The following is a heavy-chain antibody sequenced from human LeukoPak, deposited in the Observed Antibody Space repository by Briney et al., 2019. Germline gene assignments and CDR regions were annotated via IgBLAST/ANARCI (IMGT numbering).Heavy chain of an antibody. D-gene: IGHD3-22*01. CDR2: IYYSGST. V-gene: IGHV4-59*01. CDR1: GGSISSYY. J-gene: IGHJ4*02. CDR3: AGGGDSGGYYYPMFDY. Sequence: SETLSLTCTVSGGSISSYYWSWIRRPPGKGLEWIGYIYYSGSTNYNPSLKSRATISVDTSKNQFSLKLNSVTAADTAVYYCAGGGDSGGYYYPMFDYWGQGTLVTVSS.